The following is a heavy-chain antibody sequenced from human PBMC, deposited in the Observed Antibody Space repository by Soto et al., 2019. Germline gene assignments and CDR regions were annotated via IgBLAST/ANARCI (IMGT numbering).Heavy chain of an antibody. CDR2: IYDSGST. CDR3: ATPTYYDILTGEDY. J-gene: IGHJ4*02. V-gene: IGHV4-39*01. Sequence: QLQLQESGPGLVKPSETLSLTCTVSGGSISSSSYYWGWIRQPPGKGLEWIGSIYDSGSTYYNPSLKSRVTISVDTSKNQFSLKLSSVTAADTAVYYCATPTYYDILTGEDYWGQGTLVTVSS. CDR1: GGSISSSSYY. D-gene: IGHD3-9*01.